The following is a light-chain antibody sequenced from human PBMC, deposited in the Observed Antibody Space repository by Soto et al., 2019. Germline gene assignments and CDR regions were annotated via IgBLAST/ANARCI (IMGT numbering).Light chain of an antibody. CDR1: QDISNY. CDR2: DAS. Sequence: DIQMTQSPSSLSASVGDRVTITCQASQDISNYLNWYQQKPGKAPKLLIYDASNLETGVPSRISGSGSRTDFTFTISSLQPEDIATYYCQQYDNPPPITFGQGTRLEIK. J-gene: IGKJ5*01. CDR3: QQYDNPPPIT. V-gene: IGKV1-33*01.